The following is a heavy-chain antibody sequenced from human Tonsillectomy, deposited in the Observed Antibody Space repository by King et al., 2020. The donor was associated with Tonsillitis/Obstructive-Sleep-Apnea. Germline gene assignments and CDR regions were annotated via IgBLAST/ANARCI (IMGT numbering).Heavy chain of an antibody. J-gene: IGHJ4*02. CDR3: AKGPPPNYDDSSGPKRNTPEYYFDF. CDR2: ISYDGSNK. V-gene: IGHV3-30*18. CDR1: GFTFSSYG. Sequence: VQLVESGGGVVQPGRSLRLSCAASGFTFSSYGMHWVRQAPGKGLEWVAVISYDGSNKNYVDSVKGRFTISRDNSKNTLYLQKNSLRAKATAVYYCAKGPPPNYDDSSGPKRNTPEYYFDFWGQGTLVTVSS. D-gene: IGHD3-22*01.